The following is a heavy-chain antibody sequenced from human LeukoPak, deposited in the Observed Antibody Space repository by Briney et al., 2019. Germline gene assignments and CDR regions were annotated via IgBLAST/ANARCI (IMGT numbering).Heavy chain of an antibody. V-gene: IGHV3-7*04. Sequence: GGSLRLSCVASGFPFSSYWITWVRQAPGKGLEWVANIKQDGSKKSYVDSVKGRFTISRDNAKNSLYLQMNSLRAEDTAIYYCTRVGYIDEGIDYGGQGTLVTVSS. CDR1: GFPFSSYW. J-gene: IGHJ4*02. CDR3: TRVGYIDEGIDY. CDR2: IKQDGSKK. D-gene: IGHD5-24*01.